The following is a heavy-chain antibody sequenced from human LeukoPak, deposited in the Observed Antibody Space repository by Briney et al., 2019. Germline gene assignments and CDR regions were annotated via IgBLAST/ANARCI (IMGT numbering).Heavy chain of an antibody. Sequence: GGSLRLSCAASGFTFSSNSMNWVRQAPGKGLEWVSSISSSSSYIYYADSVKGRFTISRDNAKNSLYLQMNSLRAEDTAVYYCAREQLPAAGTTAPGYWGQGTLVTVSS. CDR2: ISSSSSYI. J-gene: IGHJ4*02. D-gene: IGHD6-13*01. V-gene: IGHV3-21*01. CDR1: GFTFSSNS. CDR3: AREQLPAAGTTAPGY.